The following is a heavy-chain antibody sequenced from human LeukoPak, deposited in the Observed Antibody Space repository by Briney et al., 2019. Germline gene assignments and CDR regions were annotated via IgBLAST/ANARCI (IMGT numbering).Heavy chain of an antibody. Sequence: ASVKGSCKASGYTFTIYGISWVRQAPGQGLDWMGWISAYNGNTNYAQKLQGRVTMPTDTSTSTASMELRSLRSDDTAVYYCARDLGASTVIFFDFWGQGTLVTVYS. V-gene: IGHV1-18*01. D-gene: IGHD4-11*01. CDR2: ISAYNGNT. CDR3: ARDLGASTVIFFDF. CDR1: GYTFTIYG. J-gene: IGHJ4*02.